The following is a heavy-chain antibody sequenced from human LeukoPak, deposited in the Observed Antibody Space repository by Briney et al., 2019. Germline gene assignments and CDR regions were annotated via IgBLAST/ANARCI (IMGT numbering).Heavy chain of an antibody. J-gene: IGHJ6*03. CDR1: GDSIISNY. CDR2: IHYSGTI. Sequence: SETLSLTCGVSGDSIISNYWSWIRQAPGKGLECICHIHYSGTINYNSSLKSRVAISVEASMKQIFLKLISVTAADTAVYYCARATVTTFVYYYYYMDVWGKGTTVTVSS. D-gene: IGHD4-17*01. CDR3: ARATVTTFVYYYYYMDV. V-gene: IGHV4-59*01.